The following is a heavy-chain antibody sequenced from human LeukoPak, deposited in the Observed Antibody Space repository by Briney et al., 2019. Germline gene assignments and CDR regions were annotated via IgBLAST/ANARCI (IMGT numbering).Heavy chain of an antibody. Sequence: GGSPRLSCAASGFTFSTYTMYWVRHPPGKRLEWVSIIGSSGGGIHYADSVKGRFTISRDNSKNALYLQMNSLRVEDTAVYYCAIDPNWGTHSWGQGVLVTVSS. V-gene: IGHV3-23*01. J-gene: IGHJ4*02. D-gene: IGHD7-27*01. CDR2: IGSSGGGI. CDR1: GFTFSTYT. CDR3: AIDPNWGTHS.